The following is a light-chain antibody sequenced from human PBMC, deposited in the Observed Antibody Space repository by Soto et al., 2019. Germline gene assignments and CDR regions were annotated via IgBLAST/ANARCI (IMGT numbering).Light chain of an antibody. CDR1: SGHSSYI. V-gene: IGLV4-60*02. CDR3: ETTDTNTWV. J-gene: IGLJ3*02. CDR2: LEQSGSY. Sequence: QSVLTQSSSASASLGSSVKLTCTLSSGHSSYIIAWHQQQPGKAPRFLMKLEQSGSYNKGSGLPDRFSGSSSGADRYLTISNLPFEDEADYYCETTDTNTWVFGGGTQLTVL.